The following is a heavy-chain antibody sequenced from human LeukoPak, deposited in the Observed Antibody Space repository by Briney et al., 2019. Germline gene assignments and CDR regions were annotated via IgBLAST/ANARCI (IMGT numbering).Heavy chain of an antibody. D-gene: IGHD2-15*01. J-gene: IGHJ6*02. CDR1: GFTFSSYW. CDR3: ARGGGCSGGSCYSTTPYYYGMDV. Sequence: PGGSLRLSCAASGFTFSSYWMSWVRQAPGKGLEWVANIKQDGSEKYYVDSVKGRFTISRDNAKNLLYLQMNSLRAEDTAVYYCARGGGCSGGSCYSTTPYYYGMDVWGQGTTVTVSS. V-gene: IGHV3-7*01. CDR2: IKQDGSEK.